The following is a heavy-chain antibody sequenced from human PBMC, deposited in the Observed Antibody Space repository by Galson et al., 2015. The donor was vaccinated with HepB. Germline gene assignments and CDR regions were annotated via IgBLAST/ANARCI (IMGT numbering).Heavy chain of an antibody. Sequence: CAISGDSVTSHSAVWNWIRQSPSRGLEWLGRTYFRSQWRIDYSVSVKSRITINADTSQNQFSLHLNSMTPEDTAVYYCAYGPDVWGQGTTVIVSS. CDR1: GDSVTSHSAV. CDR3: AYGPDV. J-gene: IGHJ6*02. CDR2: TYFRSQWRI. V-gene: IGHV6-1*01.